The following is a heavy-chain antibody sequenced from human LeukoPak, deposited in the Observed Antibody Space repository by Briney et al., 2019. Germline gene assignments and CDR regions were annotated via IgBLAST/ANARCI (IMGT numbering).Heavy chain of an antibody. V-gene: IGHV4-59*12. J-gene: IGHJ4*02. CDR3: ASSVHMRSYNY. CDR1: GSSINNY. D-gene: IGHD1-1*01. Sequence: SETLSLTCTVSGSSINNYWSWIRQPPGKGLEWIGFIHYTGSTNYNPSLKSRVTISVDTSKNQFSLKLSSVTAADTAVYYCASSVHMRSYNYWGQGTLVTVSS. CDR2: IHYTGST.